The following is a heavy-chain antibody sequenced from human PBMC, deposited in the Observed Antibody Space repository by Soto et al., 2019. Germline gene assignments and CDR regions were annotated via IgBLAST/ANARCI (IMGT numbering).Heavy chain of an antibody. J-gene: IGHJ4*02. CDR3: ARVRVRLIDY. D-gene: IGHD4-17*01. CDR2: IYYSGST. CDR1: GGSISSGGYY. V-gene: IGHV4-31*03. Sequence: PSETLSLTCTVSGGSISSGGYYWSWVRQHPGKGLEWIGYIYYSGSTYYNPSLKSRVTISVDTSKNQFSLKLSSVTAADTAVYYCARVRVRLIDYWGQGTLVTVS.